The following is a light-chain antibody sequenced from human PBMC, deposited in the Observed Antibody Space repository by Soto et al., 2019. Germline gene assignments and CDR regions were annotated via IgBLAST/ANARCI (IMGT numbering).Light chain of an antibody. CDR3: CSYVASSTSYV. Sequence: QSVLTQPASVSGSPGQSITISCTGTSSDVGSYNLVSWYQQLPGKAPKLMIYEGSKRPSGASNRFSGSKSGNTASLTISGLQAEDEAVYYCCSYVASSTSYVFGTGTKVTVL. CDR1: SSDVGSYNL. CDR2: EGS. J-gene: IGLJ1*01. V-gene: IGLV2-23*01.